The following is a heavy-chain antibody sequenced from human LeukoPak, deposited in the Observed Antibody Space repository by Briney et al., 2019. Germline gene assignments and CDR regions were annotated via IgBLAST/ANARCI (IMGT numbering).Heavy chain of an antibody. V-gene: IGHV3-7*04. CDR2: IKQDGSEK. CDR3: ARDFGDDSSGYAEVGPSYYFDF. J-gene: IGHJ4*02. Sequence: GGSLRLSCAASGFTFSSYWMSWVRQAPGKGLEWVANIKQDGSEKYYVDSVKGRFTISRDNAKDSLNLQMNSLRAEDTAVYYCARDFGDDSSGYAEVGPSYYFDFWGQGALVTVSS. CDR1: GFTFSSYW. D-gene: IGHD3-22*01.